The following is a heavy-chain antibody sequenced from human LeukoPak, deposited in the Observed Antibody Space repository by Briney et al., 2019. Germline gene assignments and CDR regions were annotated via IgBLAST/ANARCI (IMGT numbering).Heavy chain of an antibody. V-gene: IGHV1-69*13. CDR1: GGTFSSYA. D-gene: IGHD2-21*01. J-gene: IGHJ4*02. CDR2: IIPIFGTA. Sequence: GASVKVSCKASGGTFSSYAISWVRQAPGQGLEWMGGIIPIFGTANYAQKFQGRVTITADESTSTAYMELSSLRSEDTAVYYCARDEGYCGGDCPGDYWGQGTLVTVSS. CDR3: ARDEGYCGGDCPGDY.